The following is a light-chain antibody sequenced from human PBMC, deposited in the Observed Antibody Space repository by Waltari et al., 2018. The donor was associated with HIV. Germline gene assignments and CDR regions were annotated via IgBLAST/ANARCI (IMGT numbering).Light chain of an antibody. CDR2: AAS. CDR3: QQYGSSQGT. CDR1: QSIGSNY. J-gene: IGKJ1*01. Sequence: EIVLTQSPGTLSLSPGERATLSCRASQSIGSNYLAWYQQKPGQAPRLLIYAASSRATGIPDRFSGSGSWTEFILTISRLEPGDFAVYFCQQYGSSQGTFGQGTKVEIK. V-gene: IGKV3-20*01.